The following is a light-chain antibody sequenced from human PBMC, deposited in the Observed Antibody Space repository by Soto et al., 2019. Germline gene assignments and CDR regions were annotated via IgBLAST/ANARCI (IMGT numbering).Light chain of an antibody. Sequence: DIQMTQSPSTLSASVGDRVTITCRASQSISSWLAWYQQKPGKAPKLLIYKASSLESGVPSRFSGSGSVTEFTLTISSLQPDDFAPYYCQQYSSYWRTFGQGTKVEIK. V-gene: IGKV1-5*03. CDR1: QSISSW. J-gene: IGKJ1*01. CDR2: KAS. CDR3: QQYSSYWRT.